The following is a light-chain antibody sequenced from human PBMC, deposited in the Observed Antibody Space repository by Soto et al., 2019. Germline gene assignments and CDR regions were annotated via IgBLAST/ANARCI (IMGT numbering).Light chain of an antibody. J-gene: IGLJ1*01. CDR1: SSNIGAGYD. Sequence: QSVLTQPPSVSGAPGQRVTISCTGSSSNIGAGYDVHWYQQLPGTAPKLLIYVNSNRPSGVPDRFSGSKSGTSASLAITGLQAEDEADYYCQSYDSSLSGRGVFGTGTKATV. V-gene: IGLV1-40*01. CDR2: VNS. CDR3: QSYDSSLSGRGV.